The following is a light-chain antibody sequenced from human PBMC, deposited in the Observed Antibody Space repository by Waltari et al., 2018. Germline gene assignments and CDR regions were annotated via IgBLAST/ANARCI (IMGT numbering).Light chain of an antibody. Sequence: EIVLTQSPGPLSLSPGERATLSCRARQSVSRTLAWYQQKPGQAPRLLIYDASIRATGIPDRFSGSGSGTDFSLTISRLEPEDFAVYYCQKYGRLPATFGQGTKVEIK. J-gene: IGKJ1*01. V-gene: IGKV3-20*01. CDR2: DAS. CDR3: QKYGRLPAT. CDR1: QSVSRT.